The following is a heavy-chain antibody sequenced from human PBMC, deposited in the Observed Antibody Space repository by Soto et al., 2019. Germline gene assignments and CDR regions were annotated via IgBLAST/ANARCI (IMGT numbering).Heavy chain of an antibody. V-gene: IGHV2-70*01. CDR1: GFSLSTSGMS. D-gene: IGHD2-2*02. Sequence: SGLAGEPTPTLTLTCTFSGFSLSTSGMSVSCIRQPPGKALEWLALIDWDDDKYYSTSLKTRLTISKDTSENQVVLTMTNMDPVDTATYYWARSQVLYQQLYWGFGPWGQ. CDR2: IDWDDDK. J-gene: IGHJ5*02. CDR3: ARSQVLYQQLYWGFGP.